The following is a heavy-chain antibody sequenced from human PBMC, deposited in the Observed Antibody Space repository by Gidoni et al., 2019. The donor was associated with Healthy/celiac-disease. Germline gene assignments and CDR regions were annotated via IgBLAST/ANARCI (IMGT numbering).Heavy chain of an antibody. CDR2: IKKDGSDK. J-gene: IGHJ4*02. CDR1: GFTSSSYW. V-gene: IGHV3-7*01. Sequence: VQLVESGGGLVQPGGSLRLSCAASGFTSSSYWMSWVRQAPGKGVEWVANIKKDGSDKYYVDSVKGRFTISRDNAKNSLYLQMNSVSAEDTAVYYCARDKGLTGYFFDYWGQGTLVTVSS. D-gene: IGHD3-9*01. CDR3: ARDKGLTGYFFDY.